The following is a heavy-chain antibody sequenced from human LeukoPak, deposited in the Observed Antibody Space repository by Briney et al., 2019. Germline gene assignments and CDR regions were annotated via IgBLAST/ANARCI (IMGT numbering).Heavy chain of an antibody. CDR2: IYYSGST. Sequence: PSESLSLTCTVSVGYISSSRYYSGWIRQPPGKGLERSGSIYYSGSTYYNPSLKSRVTISVDTSKNQFSLKLSSVTAADTAVYYCASERNWPYWYFDLWGRGTLVTVSS. V-gene: IGHV4-39*01. CDR3: ASERNWPYWYFDL. D-gene: IGHD1-1*01. CDR1: VGYISSSRYY. J-gene: IGHJ2*01.